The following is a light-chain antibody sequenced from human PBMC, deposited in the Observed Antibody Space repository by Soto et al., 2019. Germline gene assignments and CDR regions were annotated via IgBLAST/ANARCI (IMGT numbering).Light chain of an antibody. Sequence: DIQMTQSPSTLSASVGDRVTIACRASQNIYSWLAWYQQKPGKAPRLLIYKASTLETGVPSRFSGSGSGTEFTLTISSLQPDDFATYFCQHYSVFSLAFGGGTKVEMK. CDR2: KAS. J-gene: IGKJ4*01. CDR1: QNIYSW. CDR3: QHYSVFSLA. V-gene: IGKV1-5*03.